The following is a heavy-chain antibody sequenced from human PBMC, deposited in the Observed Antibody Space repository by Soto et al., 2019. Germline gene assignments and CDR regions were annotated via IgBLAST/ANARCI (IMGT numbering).Heavy chain of an antibody. Sequence: GGSLRLSCAASGFIFSTYGMHWVRQAPGKGLEWLSVISYDGNNKYYADSVRGRFTISRDNSKNTLWLQMDSLRTEDTAVYYCAKDLLLTTITTVGDWGQGTLVTVSS. J-gene: IGHJ4*02. CDR1: GFIFSTYG. CDR2: ISYDGNNK. CDR3: AKDLLLTTITTVGD. V-gene: IGHV3-30*18. D-gene: IGHD4-17*01.